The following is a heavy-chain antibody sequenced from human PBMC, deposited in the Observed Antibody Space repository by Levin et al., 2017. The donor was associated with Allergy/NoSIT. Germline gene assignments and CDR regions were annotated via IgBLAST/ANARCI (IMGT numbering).Heavy chain of an antibody. V-gene: IGHV3-23*01. CDR3: AKRLYYGSGNRYFDS. J-gene: IGHJ4*02. CDR2: ISGSGDGT. D-gene: IGHD3-10*01. CDR1: GFTFSTYA. Sequence: PGGSLRLSCSASGFTFSTYAMGWVRQAPGKGLDWVSSISGSGDGTYYADPVKGRFTISRDNSKNTLYLQMNSLRAEDTAVYYCAKRLYYGSGNRYFDSWGQGTLVTVSS.